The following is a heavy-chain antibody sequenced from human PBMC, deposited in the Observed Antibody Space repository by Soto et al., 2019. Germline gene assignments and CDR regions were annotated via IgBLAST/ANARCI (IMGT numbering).Heavy chain of an antibody. J-gene: IGHJ4*02. CDR3: GRQDCSGGSCYSLEYYFDY. CDR2: IYYSGST. Sequence: SETLSLTCTVSGGSISSYYWSWIRQPPGKGLEWIGYIYYSGSTNYNPSLKSRVTISVDTSKNQFSLKLSSVTAADTAVYYCGRQDCSGGSCYSLEYYFDYWGQGTLVTVSS. V-gene: IGHV4-59*08. D-gene: IGHD2-15*01. CDR1: GGSISSYY.